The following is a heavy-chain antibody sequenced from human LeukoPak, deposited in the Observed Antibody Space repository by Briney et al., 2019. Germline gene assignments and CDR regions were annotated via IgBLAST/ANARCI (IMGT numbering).Heavy chain of an antibody. CDR1: GYTFTGYY. V-gene: IGHV1-2*02. CDR3: ARASISAAGPGLIDY. Sequence: GASVKVSCKASGYTFTGYYMHWVRQVPGQGLEWMGWINPNSGGTNYAQKFQGRVTMTRDTSISTAYMELSRLRSDDTAVYYCARASISAAGPGLIDYWGQGTLVTVSS. J-gene: IGHJ4*02. D-gene: IGHD6-13*01. CDR2: INPNSGGT.